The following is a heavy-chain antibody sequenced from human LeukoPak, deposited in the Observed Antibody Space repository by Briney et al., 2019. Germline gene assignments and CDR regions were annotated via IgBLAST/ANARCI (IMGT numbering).Heavy chain of an antibody. CDR3: AREPLPSDGDYRYNHYYMDV. D-gene: IGHD4-17*01. Sequence: SETLSLTCTVSGYSSSSVYYWGWMRQPPGKGLEWIGSIYHSGSTYYNPSLKSRVTISVDTSKNQFSLQLNSVTPEDTAVYYCAREPLPSDGDYRYNHYYMDVWGKGTTVTVSS. J-gene: IGHJ6*03. CDR2: IYHSGST. CDR1: GYSSSSVYY. V-gene: IGHV4-38-2*02.